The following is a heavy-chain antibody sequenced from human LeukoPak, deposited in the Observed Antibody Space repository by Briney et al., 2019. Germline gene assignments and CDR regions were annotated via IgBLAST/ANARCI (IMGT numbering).Heavy chain of an antibody. CDR1: GGSISSGGYY. V-gene: IGHV4-61*08. CDR3: AGRSTMIAPIDY. D-gene: IGHD3-22*01. Sequence: SETLSLTCTVSGGSISSGGYYWSWIRQPPGTGLEWIGYIYYSGSTNYNPSLKSRVTISVDTSKNQFSLKLSSVTAADTAVYYCAGRSTMIAPIDYWGQGTLVTVSS. CDR2: IYYSGST. J-gene: IGHJ4*02.